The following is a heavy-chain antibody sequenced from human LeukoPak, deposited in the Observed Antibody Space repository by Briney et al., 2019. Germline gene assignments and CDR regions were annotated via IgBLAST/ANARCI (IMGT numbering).Heavy chain of an antibody. Sequence: PGGSLRLSCAASGFTFSSYSMNWVRQAPGKGLEWVSSISSSSYIYYADSVKGRFTTSRDNAKNSLYLQMNSLRAEDTAVYYCARDLVPAAIYERNWFDPWGQGTLVTVSS. J-gene: IGHJ5*02. D-gene: IGHD2-2*02. CDR1: GFTFSSYS. V-gene: IGHV3-21*01. CDR2: ISSSSYI. CDR3: ARDLVPAAIYERNWFDP.